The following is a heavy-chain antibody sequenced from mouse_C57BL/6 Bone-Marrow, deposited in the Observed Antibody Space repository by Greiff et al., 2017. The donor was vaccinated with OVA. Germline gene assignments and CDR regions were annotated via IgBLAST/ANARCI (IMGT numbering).Heavy chain of an antibody. CDR3: VRHDTTYGIGAY. Sequence: VQVVESGGGLVQPKGSLKLSCAASGFSFNTYAMNWVRQAPGKGLEWVARIRSKSNNYATYYADSVKDRFTISRNYSESMSYLQMNNLKPEVTAMDYCVRHDTTYGIGAYWGQGTLVTVSA. V-gene: IGHV10-1*01. CDR1: GFSFNTYA. D-gene: IGHD1-1*01. J-gene: IGHJ3*01. CDR2: IRSKSNNYAT.